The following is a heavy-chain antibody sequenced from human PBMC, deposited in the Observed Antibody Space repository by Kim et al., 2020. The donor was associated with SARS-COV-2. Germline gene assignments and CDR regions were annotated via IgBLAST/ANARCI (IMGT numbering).Heavy chain of an antibody. CDR3: ARQGGYSSSWPSPWFDP. CDR2: IYYSGST. D-gene: IGHD6-13*01. J-gene: IGHJ5*02. Sequence: SETLSLTCTVSGGSISSSSYYWGWIRQPPGKGLEWIGSIYYSGSTYYNPSLKSRVTISVDTSKNQFSLKLSSVTAADTAVYYCARQGGYSSSWPSPWFDPWGQGTLVTFSS. CDR1: GGSISSSSYY. V-gene: IGHV4-39*01.